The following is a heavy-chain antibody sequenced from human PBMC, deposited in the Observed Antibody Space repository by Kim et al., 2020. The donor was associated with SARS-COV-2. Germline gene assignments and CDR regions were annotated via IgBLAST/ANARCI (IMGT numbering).Heavy chain of an antibody. V-gene: IGHV4-59*01. J-gene: IGHJ4*02. Sequence: SETLSLTCTVSGDSISNYYWSWIRQPPGKGLEWIGDLYYSGSTSYNPSLKSRVTVSVDTSKNQFSLKMRSVTAADTAVYYCARVSGSNWFDYWGQGTLVTVSS. D-gene: IGHD6-13*01. CDR2: LYYSGST. CDR1: GDSISNYY. CDR3: ARVSGSNWFDY.